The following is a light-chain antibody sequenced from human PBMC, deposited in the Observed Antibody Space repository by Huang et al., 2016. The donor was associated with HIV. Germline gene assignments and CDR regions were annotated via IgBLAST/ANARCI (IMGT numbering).Light chain of an antibody. CDR3: QQYNSYSWT. J-gene: IGKJ1*01. CDR2: KDS. V-gene: IGKV1-5*03. Sequence: DIQMTQSPSTLSASVGDRVTITCRASQSMSSWLAWYQQKPGKAPKLLIYKDSSLESGVPSRFIGSGSGTEFTLTISSLQPDDFATYYCQQYNSYSWTFGQGTKVEIK. CDR1: QSMSSW.